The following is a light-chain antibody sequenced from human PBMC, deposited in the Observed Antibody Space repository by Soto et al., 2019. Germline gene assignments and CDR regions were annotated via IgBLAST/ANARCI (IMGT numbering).Light chain of an antibody. CDR2: KAS. J-gene: IGKJ1*01. CDR3: QHYSSYSEA. CDR1: QTIRSW. V-gene: IGKV1-5*03. Sequence: DIQMTQSPSTLSGSVGDRVTITCLASQTIRSWLAWYQQKPGKAPKLLIYKASTLKTGVPSRFSGSGSGTEFTLTITSLQPDDFATYYCQHYSSYSEAFGQGTKVDIK.